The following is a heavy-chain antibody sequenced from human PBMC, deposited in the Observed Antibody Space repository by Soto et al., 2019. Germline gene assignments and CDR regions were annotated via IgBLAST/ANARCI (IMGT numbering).Heavy chain of an antibody. CDR3: ARLITLEWLLYWFDP. J-gene: IGHJ5*02. CDR2: IYYSGST. V-gene: IGHV4-59*08. D-gene: IGHD3-3*01. CDR1: GGSISSYY. Sequence: PSETLSLTCTVSGGSISSYYWSWIRQPPGKGLEWIGYIYYSGSTNYNPSLKSRVTISVDTSRNQFSLKLSSVTAADTAVYYCARLITLEWLLYWFDPWGQGTLVTVSS.